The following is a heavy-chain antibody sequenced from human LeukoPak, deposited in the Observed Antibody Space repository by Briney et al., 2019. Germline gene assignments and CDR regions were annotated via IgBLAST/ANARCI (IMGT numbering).Heavy chain of an antibody. CDR3: ARSSIVIVSILDY. CDR1: GFPFSSYA. D-gene: IGHD2/OR15-2a*01. J-gene: IGHJ4*02. V-gene: IGHV3-64*01. Sequence: GGSLRLSCAASGFPFSSYAMHWVRQAPGKGLEYVSAISSNGGSTSYANSVKGRFTISRDNSKNTLYLQMGSLRAEDMAVYYCARSSIVIVSILDYWGQGTLVTVSS. CDR2: ISSNGGST.